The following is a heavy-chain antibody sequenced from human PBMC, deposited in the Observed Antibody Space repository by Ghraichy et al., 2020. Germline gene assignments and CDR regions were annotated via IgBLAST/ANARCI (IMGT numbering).Heavy chain of an antibody. CDR2: IKYSGST. CDR1: GGSISSSSYY. D-gene: IGHD5-24*01. CDR3: ASHLLDDYNLLSYFDY. Sequence: SETLSLTCTVSGGSISSSSYYWGWIRQPPGKGLEWIGSIKYSGSTYYNPSLKSRVTISVDTSKNQLSLKLNSVTAADTAVYYCASHLLDDYNLLSYFDYWGQGTLVTVSS. V-gene: IGHV4-39*01. J-gene: IGHJ4*02.